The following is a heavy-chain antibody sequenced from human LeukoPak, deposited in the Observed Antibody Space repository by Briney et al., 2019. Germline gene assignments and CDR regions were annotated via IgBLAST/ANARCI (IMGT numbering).Heavy chain of an antibody. CDR3: ARGGYGPDY. D-gene: IGHD1-1*01. V-gene: IGHV3-48*01. J-gene: IGHJ4*02. CDR2: ISSSSSTI. CDR1: GFTFSSYS. Sequence: GGSLRLSCAASGFTFSSYSMNWVRQAPGKGLEWVSYISSSSSTIYYAGSVKGRFTISRDNAKNSLYLQMNRLRAEDTAVYYCARGGYGPDYWGQGTLVTVSS.